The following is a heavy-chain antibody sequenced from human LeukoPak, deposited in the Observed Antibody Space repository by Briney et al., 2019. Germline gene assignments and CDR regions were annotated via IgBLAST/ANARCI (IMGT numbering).Heavy chain of an antibody. J-gene: IGHJ4*02. CDR3: ARHSGGSGWPR. D-gene: IGHD6-19*01. CDR2: IFYSGST. CDR1: GTSISSHY. V-gene: IGHV4-59*08. Sequence: SETLSLTCTVSGTSISSHYWNWIRQPPGKGLEWIGYIFYSGSTKYNPSLTSRVTISVDRSKNQFSLKLSSVTAADTAVYYCARHSGGSGWPRWGQGTLVTVSS.